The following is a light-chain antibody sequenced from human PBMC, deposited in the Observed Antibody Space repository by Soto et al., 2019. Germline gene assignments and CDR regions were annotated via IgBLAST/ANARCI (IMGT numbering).Light chain of an antibody. CDR3: QQTNSFPRT. Sequence: DPQMTQSPSAVSASVGDRVNITCRASQGVSSWLAWYQQKPGKPPKLLIYAASSLESGVPSRFSGSGSWTDFTLTINSLQPEDFATYYCQQTNSFPRTFGQGTKVEI. J-gene: IGKJ1*01. V-gene: IGKV1-12*01. CDR1: QGVSSW. CDR2: AAS.